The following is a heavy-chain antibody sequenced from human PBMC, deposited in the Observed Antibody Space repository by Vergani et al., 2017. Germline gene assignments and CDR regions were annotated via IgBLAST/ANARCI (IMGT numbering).Heavy chain of an antibody. D-gene: IGHD2-15*01. J-gene: IGHJ6*03. Sequence: QVQLQQWGAGLLKPSETLSLTCAVYGGSFSGYYWSWIRQPPGXGLEWIGEINHSGSTNYNPSLKSRVTISVDTSKNQFSLKLISVTAADTAVYYCARGRKRYCSGGSCYSRPNYYYYYMDVWGKGTTVTVSS. CDR3: ARGRKRYCSGGSCYSRPNYYYYYMDV. V-gene: IGHV4-34*01. CDR1: GGSFSGYY. CDR2: INHSGST.